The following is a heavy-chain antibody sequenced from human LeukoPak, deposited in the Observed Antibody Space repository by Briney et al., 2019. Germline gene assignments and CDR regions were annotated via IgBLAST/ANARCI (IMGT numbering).Heavy chain of an antibody. CDR2: INPIGGST. J-gene: IGHJ4*02. V-gene: IGHV1-46*01. D-gene: IGHD3-16*01. Sequence: ASVKVSCKVSGYTLTELSMHWVRQAPGQGLEWMGIINPIGGSTSNAQKFQGRVTMTRDTYTSTIYMELSSLRSEDTAMYYCARGGPTFGGDTRSALDYWGQGTLVAVSS. CDR3: ARGGPTFGGDTRSALDY. CDR1: GYTLTELS.